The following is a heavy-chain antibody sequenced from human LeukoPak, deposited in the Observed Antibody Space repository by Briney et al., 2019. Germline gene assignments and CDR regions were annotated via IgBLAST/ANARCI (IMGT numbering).Heavy chain of an antibody. D-gene: IGHD3-16*02. CDR2: INHSGST. CDR3: ARRLRHYDYVWGSYRYRATPVDY. Sequence: SETLSLTCAVYGGSFSGYYWSWIRQPPGKGLEWIGEINHSGSTNYNPSLKSRVTISVDTSKNQFSLKLSSVTAADTAVYYCARRLRHYDYVWGSYRYRATPVDYWAREPWSPSPQ. CDR1: GGSFSGYY. J-gene: IGHJ4*02. V-gene: IGHV4-34*01.